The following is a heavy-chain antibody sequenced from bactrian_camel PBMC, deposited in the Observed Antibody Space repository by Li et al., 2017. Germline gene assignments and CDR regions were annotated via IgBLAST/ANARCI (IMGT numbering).Heavy chain of an antibody. CDR3: AARFGGPCHCQSGLLEDEYDY. Sequence: HVQLVESGGGSVQVGGSLRLSCAASRYIDANFCVGWFRQAPGKEREGVASISQATITDYADSVKGRFTISWDNAKSTMYLQMNILKPEDSALYYCAARFGGPCHCQSGLLEDEYDYWGPGTQVTVS. V-gene: IGHV3S53*01. J-gene: IGHJ4*01. CDR1: RYIDANFC. CDR2: ISQATIT. D-gene: IGHD3*01.